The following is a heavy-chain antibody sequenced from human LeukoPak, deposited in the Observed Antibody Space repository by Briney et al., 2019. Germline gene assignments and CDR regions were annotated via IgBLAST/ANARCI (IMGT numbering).Heavy chain of an antibody. D-gene: IGHD6-13*01. CDR2: ISGTGTNT. CDR3: VEGSWIPDY. V-gene: IGHV3-23*01. Sequence: GGSLRLSCAASGFTFASYAMTWVRQAPGEGLEGASLISGTGTNTYYTDSVKGRFTISRDNSKNSLFLQMDSLRADDAAVYYCVEGSWIPDYWGQGTLVTVSS. CDR1: GFTFASYA. J-gene: IGHJ4*02.